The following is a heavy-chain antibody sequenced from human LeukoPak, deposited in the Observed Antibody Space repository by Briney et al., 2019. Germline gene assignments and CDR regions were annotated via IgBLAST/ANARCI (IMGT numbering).Heavy chain of an antibody. D-gene: IGHD1-7*01. Sequence: AGGSLRLSCAASGFTFSSYAMIWVRQAPGKGLEWVSAISGSGGSTFYADSVKGRFTISRDNSKNTLYLQMNSLRAEDTAVYYCAKRRGLELLYYYYMDVWGKGTTVTVSS. CDR1: GFTFSSYA. J-gene: IGHJ6*03. CDR3: AKRRGLELLYYYYMDV. V-gene: IGHV3-23*01. CDR2: ISGSGGST.